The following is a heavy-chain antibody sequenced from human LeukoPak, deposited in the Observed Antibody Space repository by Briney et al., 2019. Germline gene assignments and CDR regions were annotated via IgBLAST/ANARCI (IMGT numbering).Heavy chain of an antibody. CDR2: ISPTGSTT. J-gene: IGHJ4*02. CDR1: GFMFSNYW. D-gene: IGHD6-6*01. Sequence: GGSLRLSCAASGFMFSNYWMHWVRQAPGKGLVWVSRISPTGSTTSYADSVKGRFTVSRDNAKNTLYLQVNNLRAEDTAVYYCARGPNSNWSGLDFWGQGTLLTVSS. V-gene: IGHV3-74*01. CDR3: ARGPNSNWSGLDF.